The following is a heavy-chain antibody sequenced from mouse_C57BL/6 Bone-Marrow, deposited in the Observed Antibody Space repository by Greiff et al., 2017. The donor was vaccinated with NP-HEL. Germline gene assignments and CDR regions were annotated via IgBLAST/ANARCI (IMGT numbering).Heavy chain of an antibody. Sequence: VQLQQSGAELVRPGASVKLSCTASGFNIKDDYMHWVKQRPEQGLEWIGWIDPENGDPEYASKFQGKATITADTSSNTAYLQLSSLTSEDTAVYYCTTDGLWYFDGWGTGTTVTVSS. D-gene: IGHD2-2*01. CDR1: GFNIKDDY. J-gene: IGHJ1*03. CDR3: TTDGLWYFDG. CDR2: IDPENGDP. V-gene: IGHV14-4*01.